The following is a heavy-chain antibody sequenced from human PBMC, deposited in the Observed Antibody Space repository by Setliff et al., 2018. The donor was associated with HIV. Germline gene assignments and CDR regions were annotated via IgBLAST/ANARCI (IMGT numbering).Heavy chain of an antibody. D-gene: IGHD3-22*01. CDR2: IYTSGST. CDR3: ARQEAGYYFDSSGYYFDY. V-gene: IGHV4-61*09. J-gene: IGHJ4*02. Sequence: SETLSLTCTVSGGSISSGRYYWSWIRQPAGKGLEWIGHIYTSGSTNYNPSLKSRVTISVDPSKNRFSLKLNSVTAADTAVYYCARQEAGYYFDSSGYYFDYWGLGTLVTVSS. CDR1: GGSISSGRYY.